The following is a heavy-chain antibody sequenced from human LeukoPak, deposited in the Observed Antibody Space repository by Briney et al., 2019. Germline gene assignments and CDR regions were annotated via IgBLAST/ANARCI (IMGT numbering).Heavy chain of an antibody. Sequence: GASVKVSCKASGYTFTGYYMHWVRQAPGQGLEWMGWINPNSGGTNYAQKFQGRVTMTRDTPISTAYMELSRLRSDDTAVYYCARVRGTVVATVDYWGQGTLVTVSS. J-gene: IGHJ4*02. CDR1: GYTFTGYY. CDR3: ARVRGTVVATVDY. V-gene: IGHV1-2*02. CDR2: INPNSGGT. D-gene: IGHD2-15*01.